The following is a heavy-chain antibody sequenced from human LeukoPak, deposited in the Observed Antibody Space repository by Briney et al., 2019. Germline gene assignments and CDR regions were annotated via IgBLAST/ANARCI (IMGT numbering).Heavy chain of an antibody. D-gene: IGHD1-26*01. CDR2: IYPGDSDT. CDR3: ARQTANSGSYPPYGMDV. J-gene: IGHJ6*02. CDR1: GYSFTSYW. Sequence: GESLKISCKGSGYSFTSYWIGWVRQMPGKGLGWMGIIYPGDSDTRYSPSFQGQVTISADKSISTAYLQWSSLKASDTAMYYCARQTANSGSYPPYGMDVWGQGTTVTVSS. V-gene: IGHV5-51*01.